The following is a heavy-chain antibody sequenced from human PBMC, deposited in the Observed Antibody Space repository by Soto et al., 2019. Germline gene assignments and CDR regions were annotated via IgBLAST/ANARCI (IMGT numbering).Heavy chain of an antibody. CDR1: GGSISSGGYY. J-gene: IGHJ4*02. CDR2: IYYSGST. CDR3: ARVNQEYSSSSRYFDY. V-gene: IGHV4-31*03. D-gene: IGHD6-6*01. Sequence: SETLSLTCTVSGGSISSGGYYWSWIRQHPGKGLEWIGYIYYSGSTYYNPSLKSRVTISVDTSKNQFSLKLSSVTAADTAVYYCARVNQEYSSSSRYFDYWGEGTLVTVSS.